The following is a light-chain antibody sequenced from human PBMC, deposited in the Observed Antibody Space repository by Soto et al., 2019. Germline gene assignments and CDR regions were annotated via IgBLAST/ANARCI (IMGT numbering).Light chain of an antibody. Sequence: QSVLTQPPSASGTPGQRVTISCSGARSNIGSYYVYWYKQLPGTAPKVIIYSNNQRPSGVPDRFSGSKSGTSASLAISGLRSEDEADYYCAAWDDSLSANWVFGGGTQLTVL. V-gene: IGLV1-47*02. CDR1: RSNIGSYY. CDR3: AAWDDSLSANWV. J-gene: IGLJ3*02. CDR2: SNN.